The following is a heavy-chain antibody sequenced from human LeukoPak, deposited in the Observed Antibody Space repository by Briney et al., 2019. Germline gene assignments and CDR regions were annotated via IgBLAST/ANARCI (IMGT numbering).Heavy chain of an antibody. D-gene: IGHD3-10*01. J-gene: IGHJ4*02. CDR2: IRYDGSNK. Sequence: GGSLRLSCAVSGFTFSSYGMHWVRQAPGKGLEWVTFIRYDGSNKYYADSVKGLFTISRDNSKNTLYLQMNSLRPEDTAVYYCAKDALPYGSGSFPFDYWGQGTLVTVSS. CDR3: AKDALPYGSGSFPFDY. CDR1: GFTFSSYG. V-gene: IGHV3-30*02.